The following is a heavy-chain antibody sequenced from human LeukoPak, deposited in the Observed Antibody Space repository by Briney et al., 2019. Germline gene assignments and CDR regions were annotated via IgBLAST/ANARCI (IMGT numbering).Heavy chain of an antibody. Sequence: SQTLSLTCTVSGGSISSGSYYWSWIRHPAGKGLEWIGRIYTSGSTNYNPSLKSRVTISVDTSKNQFSLKLSSVTAADTAVYYCARTSGLGVVDYWGQGTLVTVSS. CDR1: GGSISSGSYY. D-gene: IGHD3/OR15-3a*01. CDR3: ARTSGLGVVDY. V-gene: IGHV4-61*02. CDR2: IYTSGST. J-gene: IGHJ4*02.